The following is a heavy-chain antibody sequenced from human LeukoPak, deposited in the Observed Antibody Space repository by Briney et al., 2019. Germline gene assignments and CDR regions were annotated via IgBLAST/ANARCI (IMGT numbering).Heavy chain of an antibody. CDR2: IYHSGST. D-gene: IGHD3-3*01. V-gene: IGHV4-38-2*01. CDR1: GYSISSGYY. CDR3: ARLEGTIFGVVDF. Sequence: PSETLSLTCAVSGYSISSGYYWGWIRQPPGKGLEWTGSIYHSGSTYYNPSLKSRVTISVDTSKNQFSLKLSSVTAADTAVYYCARLEGTIFGVVDFWGQGTLVTVSS. J-gene: IGHJ4*02.